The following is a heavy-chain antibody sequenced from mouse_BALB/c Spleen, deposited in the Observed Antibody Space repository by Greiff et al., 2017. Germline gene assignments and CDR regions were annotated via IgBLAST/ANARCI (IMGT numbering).Heavy chain of an antibody. D-gene: IGHD2-10*02. V-gene: IGHV14-3*02. CDR3: ARRYGNAWFAY. J-gene: IGHJ3*01. CDR2: IDPANGNT. Sequence: EVKLQQSGAELVKPGASVKLSCTASGFNIKDTYMHWVKQRPEQGLEWIGRIDPANGNTKYDPKFQGKATITADTSSNTAYLQLSSLTSEDTAVYYCARRYGNAWFAYWGQGTLVTVSA. CDR1: GFNIKDTY.